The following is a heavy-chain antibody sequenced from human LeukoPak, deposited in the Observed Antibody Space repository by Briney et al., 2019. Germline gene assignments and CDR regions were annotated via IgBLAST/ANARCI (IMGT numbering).Heavy chain of an antibody. CDR2: IYTSGST. D-gene: IGHD2-2*01. J-gene: IGHJ6*02. CDR3: ARDAGHQLSRRNYYAMDV. Sequence: SQTLSLTCTVSGGSISSYYWSWIRQPAGKGLEWIGRIYTSGSTNYNPSLKSRVTMSVDTSKNQFSLKLSSVTAADTAVYYCARDAGHQLSRRNYYAMDVWGQGTTVTVSS. CDR1: GGSISSYY. V-gene: IGHV4-4*07.